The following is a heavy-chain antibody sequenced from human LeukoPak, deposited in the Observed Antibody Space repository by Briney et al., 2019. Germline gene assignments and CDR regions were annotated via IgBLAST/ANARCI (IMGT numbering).Heavy chain of an antibody. CDR1: GGSISNGDHY. V-gene: IGHV4-30-2*01. CDR2: IYHSGST. CDR3: ASALTYYYDSSGYSEIYFDY. D-gene: IGHD3-22*01. Sequence: SETLSLTCTVSGGSISNGDHYWSWIRQHPGKGLEWIGYIYHSGSTYYNPSLKSRVTISVDRSKNQFSLKLSSVTAADTAVYYCASALTYYYDSSGYSEIYFDYWGQGTLVTVSS. J-gene: IGHJ4*02.